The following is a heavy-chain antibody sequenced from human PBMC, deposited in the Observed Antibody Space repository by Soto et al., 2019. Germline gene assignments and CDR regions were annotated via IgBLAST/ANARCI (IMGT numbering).Heavy chain of an antibody. D-gene: IGHD1-26*01. J-gene: IGHJ4*02. CDR2: TRGSGGDT. CDR1: GFTFSFCA. CDR3: VKGHSHSYYYFDY. V-gene: IGHV3-23*01. Sequence: EVQLLESGGGLVQPGGSLRLSCAASGFTFSFCAMNWVRQAPGKGLEWVSSTRGSGGDTYYADSVRGRFTISRDNSKNTLYLQMNSLRVEDMAVYYCVKGHSHSYYYFDYWGQGTLVTVSS.